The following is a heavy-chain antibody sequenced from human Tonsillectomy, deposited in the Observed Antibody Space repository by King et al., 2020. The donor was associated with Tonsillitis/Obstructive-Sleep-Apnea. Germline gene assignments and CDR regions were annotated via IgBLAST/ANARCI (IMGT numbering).Heavy chain of an antibody. CDR3: ARVWTWEWLLKYYYYMDG. V-gene: IGHV4-34*01. CDR1: GGSFSGHY. Sequence: QVQLQQWGAGLLKPSETLSLTCAVYGGSFSGHYWSWIRQPPGKGLEWIGEIDYSGNTNYNPSLGSRVTISVDTSKNQFSLKLNSVTAADTAIYFCARVWTWEWLLKYYYYMDGWGKGTTVTVSS. J-gene: IGHJ6*03. D-gene: IGHD3-3*01. CDR2: IDYSGNT.